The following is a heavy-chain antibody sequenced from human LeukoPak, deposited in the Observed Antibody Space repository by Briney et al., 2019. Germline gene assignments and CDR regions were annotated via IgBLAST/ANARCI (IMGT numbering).Heavy chain of an antibody. D-gene: IGHD2-2*01. CDR3: ASCIVVVPAAMRGGAFDI. J-gene: IGHJ3*02. CDR2: IYYSGIT. Sequence: SQTLSLTCTVSGGSISSGGYYWSWIRQHPGKGLEWIGYIYYSGITYYNPSLKSRVTISVDTSKNQFPLKLSSVTAADTAVYYCASCIVVVPAAMRGGAFDIWGQGTMVTVSS. V-gene: IGHV4-31*03. CDR1: GGSISSGGYY.